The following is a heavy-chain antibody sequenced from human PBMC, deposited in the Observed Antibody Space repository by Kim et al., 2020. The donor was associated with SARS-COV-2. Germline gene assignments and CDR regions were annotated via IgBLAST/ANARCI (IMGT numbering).Heavy chain of an antibody. CDR2: IDGSGSDI. D-gene: IGHD3-10*01. J-gene: IGHJ4*02. CDR3: ARDSVGIRGLGH. V-gene: IGHV3-11*01. Sequence: GGSLRLSCAASGFTFSAFYMNWVRQAPGKGPEWLAYIDGSGSDIRYADSVKGRFTISRDNARTSLFLQMDSLRADDTARYYCARDSVGIRGLGHWGQGTLVTVSS. CDR1: GFTFSAFY.